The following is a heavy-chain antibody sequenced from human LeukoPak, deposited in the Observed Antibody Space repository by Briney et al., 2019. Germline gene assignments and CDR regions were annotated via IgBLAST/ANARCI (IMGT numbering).Heavy chain of an antibody. J-gene: IGHJ4*02. CDR1: GFTFSSYA. D-gene: IGHD2-8*01. CDR2: ISDSGGST. V-gene: IGHV3-23*01. Sequence: GGSLRLSCAASGFTFSSYAMSWVRQAPGKGLEWISAISDSGGSTYDADSVKGRFTISRDNSKNTLYLQMNSLRAEDTAVYYCAKDTSIGRYCTNDVCSPFDYWGQGTLVTVSS. CDR3: AKDTSIGRYCTNDVCSPFDY.